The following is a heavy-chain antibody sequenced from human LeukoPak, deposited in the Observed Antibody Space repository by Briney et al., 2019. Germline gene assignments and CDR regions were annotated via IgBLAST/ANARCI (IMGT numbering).Heavy chain of an antibody. CDR2: ISSSSSYI. CDR1: GFTFSSYS. V-gene: IGHV3-21*01. CDR3: ARDEGGSGWYRSYWYFDL. J-gene: IGHJ2*01. D-gene: IGHD6-19*01. Sequence: GGPLRLSCAASGFTFSSYSMNWVRQAPGKGLEWVSSISSSSSYIYYADSVKGRFTISRDNAKNSLYLQMNSLRAEDTAVYYCARDEGGSGWYRSYWYFDLWGRGTLVTVSS.